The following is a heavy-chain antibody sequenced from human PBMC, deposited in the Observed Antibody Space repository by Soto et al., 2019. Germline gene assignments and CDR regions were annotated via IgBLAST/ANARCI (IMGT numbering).Heavy chain of an antibody. D-gene: IGHD6-13*01. J-gene: IGHJ4*02. CDR3: ARRSSWLES. Sequence: GGSLRLSCSASGFTFSSYVMHWVRQAPGKGLEYVSAISSNGGSTYYADSVKGRFTISRDNAKNSVYLQMSSLRVEDTAVYYCARRSSWLESWGQGTLVTVSS. V-gene: IGHV3-64*04. CDR2: ISSNGGST. CDR1: GFTFSSYV.